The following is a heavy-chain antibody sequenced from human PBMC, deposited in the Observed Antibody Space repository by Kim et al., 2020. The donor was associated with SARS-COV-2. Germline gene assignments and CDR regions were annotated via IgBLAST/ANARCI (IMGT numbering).Heavy chain of an antibody. CDR1: GYSFTSYW. Sequence: GESLKISCKGSGYSFTSYWISWVRQMPGKGLEWMGRIDPSDYYTNYSPSFQGHVTISADKSISTAYLQWSSLKASDTAMYYCASYHYDSSGYYLDYWGQGTLVTVSS. CDR2: IDPSDYYT. J-gene: IGHJ4*02. D-gene: IGHD3-22*01. CDR3: ASYHYDSSGYYLDY. V-gene: IGHV5-10-1*01.